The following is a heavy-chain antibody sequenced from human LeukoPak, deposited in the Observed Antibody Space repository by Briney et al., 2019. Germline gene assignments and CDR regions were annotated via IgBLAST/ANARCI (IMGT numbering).Heavy chain of an antibody. CDR2: IYTSGST. CDR1: GGSISSYY. D-gene: IGHD6-13*01. V-gene: IGHV4-4*07. Sequence: PSETLSLTCTVSGGSISSYYWSWIRQPAGKGLEWIGRIYTSGSTNYNPSLKSRVTMSVDTSKNQFSLKLSSVTAADTAVYYCARDIQQQLVTYYYYMDVWGKGTTVTVSS. J-gene: IGHJ6*03. CDR3: ARDIQQQLVTYYYYMDV.